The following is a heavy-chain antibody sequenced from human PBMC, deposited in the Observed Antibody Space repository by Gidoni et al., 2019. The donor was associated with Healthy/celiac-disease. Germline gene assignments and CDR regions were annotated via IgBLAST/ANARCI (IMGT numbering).Heavy chain of an antibody. CDR3: ARGSGIAVVGDWFDP. Sequence: QVQLQESGPGLVKPSETLSITCTVSGGSISSYYWSWIRQPAGKGLEWIGRIYTSGSTNYNPSLKSRVTMSVDTSKNQFSLKLSSVTAADTAVYYCARGSGIAVVGDWFDPWGQGTLVTVSS. J-gene: IGHJ5*02. D-gene: IGHD6-19*01. V-gene: IGHV4-4*07. CDR2: IYTSGST. CDR1: GGSISSYY.